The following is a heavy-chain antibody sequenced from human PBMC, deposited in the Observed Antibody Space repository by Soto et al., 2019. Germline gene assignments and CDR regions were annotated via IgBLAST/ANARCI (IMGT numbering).Heavy chain of an antibody. J-gene: IGHJ6*03. CDR3: AGNRIVVVPATNMDV. CDR1: GGSISSYY. Sequence: SETLSLTCTVSGGSISSYYWSWIRQPPGKGLEWIGYIYYSGSTNYNPSLKSRVTISVDTSKNQLSLKLSSVTAADTAVYYCAGNRIVVVPATNMDVWGKGTTVTVSS. D-gene: IGHD2-2*01. V-gene: IGHV4-59*08. CDR2: IYYSGST.